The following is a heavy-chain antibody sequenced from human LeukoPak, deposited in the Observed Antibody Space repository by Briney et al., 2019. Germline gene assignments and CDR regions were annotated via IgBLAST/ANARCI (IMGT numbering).Heavy chain of an antibody. CDR1: GFTFSSYW. CDR3: ARDRRSERFDY. D-gene: IGHD1-26*01. J-gene: IGHJ4*02. CDR2: IKQDGSEK. V-gene: IGHV3-7*01. Sequence: GGSLRLSCAASGFTFSSYWMSWVRQAPGKGLEWVANIKQDGSEKYYVDSVKGRFTISRDNAKNSLYLQMDSLRAEDTAVYYCARDRRSERFDYWGQGTLVTVSS.